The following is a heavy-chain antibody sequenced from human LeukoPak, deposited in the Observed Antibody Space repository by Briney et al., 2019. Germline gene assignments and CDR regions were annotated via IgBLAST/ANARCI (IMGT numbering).Heavy chain of an antibody. Sequence: GGSLRLSCAASGFTFSSYAMSWVRQAPGKGPEWVSSISGSGGSTYYADSVKGRFTISRDNAKNSLYLQMNSLRAEDTAVYYCASLPRGLTGGYMDVWGKGTTVTVSS. D-gene: IGHD2-8*02. V-gene: IGHV3-23*01. CDR2: ISGSGGST. J-gene: IGHJ6*03. CDR1: GFTFSSYA. CDR3: ASLPRGLTGGYMDV.